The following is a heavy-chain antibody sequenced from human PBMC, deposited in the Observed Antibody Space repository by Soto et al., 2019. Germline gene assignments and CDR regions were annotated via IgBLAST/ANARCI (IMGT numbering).Heavy chain of an antibody. D-gene: IGHD4-17*01. Sequence: QVQLVQSGAEVKKPGASVKVSCKASGYTFTSYDINWVRQATGQGLEWMGWMNPNSGNTGYAQKFQGRVTMTRNTSISTAYMELSSLRSEDTAVYYCARVIHENYGDYGGYYYYGMDVWGQGTTVTVSS. CDR3: ARVIHENYGDYGGYYYYGMDV. V-gene: IGHV1-8*01. CDR2: MNPNSGNT. CDR1: GYTFTSYD. J-gene: IGHJ6*02.